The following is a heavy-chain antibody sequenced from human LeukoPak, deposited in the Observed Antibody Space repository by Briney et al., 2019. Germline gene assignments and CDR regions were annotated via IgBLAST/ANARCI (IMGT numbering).Heavy chain of an antibody. V-gene: IGHV1-2*02. D-gene: IGHD5-12*01. Sequence: ASVKVSCKASGYTFIGYYMHWVRQAPGQGLEWMGWINPNSGGTNYAQKFQGRVTMTRDTSISTAYMELSRLRSDDTAVYYCARVSGYDSEDFDYWGQGTLVTVSS. J-gene: IGHJ4*02. CDR1: GYTFIGYY. CDR2: INPNSGGT. CDR3: ARVSGYDSEDFDY.